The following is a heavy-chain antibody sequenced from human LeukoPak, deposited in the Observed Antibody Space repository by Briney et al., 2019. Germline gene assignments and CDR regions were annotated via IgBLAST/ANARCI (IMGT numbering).Heavy chain of an antibody. V-gene: IGHV3-7*01. CDR2: IKQDGSEK. D-gene: IGHD6-13*01. CDR3: ARIGYSSSSFDY. Sequence: GGSLRLSCAASGFAFNTYGMHWVRQAPGKGLEWVANIKQDGSEKDYVDSMRGRFTISRDNAKNSVYLQVNSLRAEDTAVYYCARIGYSSSSFDYWGQGTLVTVSS. J-gene: IGHJ4*02. CDR1: GFAFNTYG.